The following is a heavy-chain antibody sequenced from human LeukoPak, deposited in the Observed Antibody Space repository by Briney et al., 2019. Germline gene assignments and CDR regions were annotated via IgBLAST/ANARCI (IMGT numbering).Heavy chain of an antibody. J-gene: IGHJ4*02. CDR1: GGSVRSDISH. V-gene: IGHV4-30-4*01. CDR3: ARALEDHFDY. Sequence: PSETLSLTCSVSGGSVRSDISHWSWIRQPPGKGLEWIGYIYYSGSTYYNPSLKSRVTISVDTSKNQFSLKLSSVTAADTAVYYCARALEDHFDYWGQGTLVTVSS. D-gene: IGHD1-1*01. CDR2: IYYSGST.